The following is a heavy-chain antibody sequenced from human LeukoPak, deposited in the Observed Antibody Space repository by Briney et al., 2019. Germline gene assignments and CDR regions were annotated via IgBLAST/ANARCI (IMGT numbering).Heavy chain of an antibody. D-gene: IGHD1-7*01. J-gene: IGHJ4*02. V-gene: IGHV3-20*01. Sequence: PGGSLRLSCAASGYTFGDYGMRWVRQVPGRGLEWVSGTNRGGGITDYADFVKGRFTISRDNAKNSLSLQMNSLRVEDTALYNCGRKRHGGELGGFDSWGQGTLVTVSS. CDR1: GYTFGDYG. CDR2: TNRGGGIT. CDR3: GRKRHGGELGGFDS.